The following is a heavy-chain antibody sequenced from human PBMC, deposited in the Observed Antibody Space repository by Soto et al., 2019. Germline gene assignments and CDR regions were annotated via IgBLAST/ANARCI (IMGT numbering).Heavy chain of an antibody. J-gene: IGHJ4*02. D-gene: IGHD6-25*01. Sequence: LSLTCSVSCVSISSYFWSLIRQAPWRGLEWIGYTYHRGSTNYSPSLRSRVAISLDTSENQFSLKVNSVTAADTAMYYCARIGGYHGPLDYWGQGTPVTVSS. CDR1: CVSISSYF. CDR2: TYHRGST. V-gene: IGHV4-59*01. CDR3: ARIGGYHGPLDY.